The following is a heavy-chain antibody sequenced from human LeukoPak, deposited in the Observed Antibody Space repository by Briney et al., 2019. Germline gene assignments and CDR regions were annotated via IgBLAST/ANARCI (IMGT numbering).Heavy chain of an antibody. Sequence: SETLSLTCTVSGGSISSGDYYWSWIRQPPGKGLEWIGYIYYSGSTYYNPSLKSRVTISVDTSKNQFSLKLSFVTAADTAVYYCARVGYYYDSSGYYTYFDYWGQGTLVTVSS. CDR2: IYYSGST. CDR1: GGSISSGDYY. V-gene: IGHV4-30-4*08. CDR3: ARVGYYYDSSGYYTYFDY. D-gene: IGHD3-22*01. J-gene: IGHJ4*02.